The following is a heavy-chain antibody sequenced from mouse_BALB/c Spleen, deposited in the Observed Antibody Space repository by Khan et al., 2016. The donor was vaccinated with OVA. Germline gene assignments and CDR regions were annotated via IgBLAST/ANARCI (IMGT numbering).Heavy chain of an antibody. CDR1: GFSFSRYS. D-gene: IGHD2-2*01. Sequence: EVKLVESGGGLVKPGGSLKLSCAASGFSFSRYSMSWVRQTPEMRLEWVATISSGGTYTYYPDILKGRFTISRDTAKNTLFLQMSSLRSEDTAMYDCARHEGYYGYGQGDYWGQGTSVTVSS. CDR2: ISSGGTYT. CDR3: ARHEGYYGYGQGDY. J-gene: IGHJ4*01. V-gene: IGHV5-9-3*01.